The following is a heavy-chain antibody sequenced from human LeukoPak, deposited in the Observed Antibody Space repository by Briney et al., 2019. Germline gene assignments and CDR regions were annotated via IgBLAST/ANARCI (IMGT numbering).Heavy chain of an antibody. Sequence: PGGSLRLSCAASGFTFSSYGMHWVRQAPGKGLEWVAFIRYDGSNKYYADSVKGRFTISRDNSKNTLYLQMNSLRAEDTAVYYCAKVNYDILTGYRSYWYFDLWGRGTLVTVSS. V-gene: IGHV3-30*02. D-gene: IGHD3-9*01. CDR1: GFTFSSYG. J-gene: IGHJ2*01. CDR2: IRYDGSNK. CDR3: AKVNYDILTGYRSYWYFDL.